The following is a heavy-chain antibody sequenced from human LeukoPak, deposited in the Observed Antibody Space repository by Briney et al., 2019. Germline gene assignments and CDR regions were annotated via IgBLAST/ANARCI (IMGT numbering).Heavy chain of an antibody. J-gene: IGHJ4*02. Sequence: GGSLRLSCAASGFVFSDYGMHWVRQAPGKGLEWLAVIWYDGSTKYYADSVRGRFTISRDNSKNTLYLQMNSLRAEDTAVYYCAKDIEAVVVITSIGYWGQGTLVTVSS. CDR1: GFVFSDYG. CDR2: IWYDGSTK. D-gene: IGHD3-22*01. CDR3: AKDIEAVVVITSIGY. V-gene: IGHV3-33*06.